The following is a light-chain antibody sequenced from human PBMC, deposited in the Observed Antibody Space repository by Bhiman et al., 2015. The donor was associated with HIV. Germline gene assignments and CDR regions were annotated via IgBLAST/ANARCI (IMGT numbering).Light chain of an antibody. CDR2: DVY. CDR3: TSYSSRNTLGV. V-gene: IGLV2-14*03. Sequence: QSALTQPASVSGSPGQSITISCTGSGSDVGGYNHVSWYQQHPGKAPKLIIYDVYERPSGVSDRFSGSKSGYTASLTISGLQPEDEADYYCTSYSSRNTLGVFGAGTKVTVL. CDR1: GSDVGGYNH. J-gene: IGLJ3*02.